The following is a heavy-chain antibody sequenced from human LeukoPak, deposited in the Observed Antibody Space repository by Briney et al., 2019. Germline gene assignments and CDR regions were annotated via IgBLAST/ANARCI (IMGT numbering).Heavy chain of an antibody. V-gene: IGHV4-4*07. D-gene: IGHD5-12*01. Sequence: SETLSLTCTLAGGSISSYYWSWIRQPAGKGLEWIGRIYTSGSTNYNPSLKSRVTMSVDTSKNQFSLKLSSVTAADTAVYYCARDYDYLRMPFDIWGQGTMVTVSS. J-gene: IGHJ3*02. CDR3: ARDYDYLRMPFDI. CDR1: GGSISSYY. CDR2: IYTSGST.